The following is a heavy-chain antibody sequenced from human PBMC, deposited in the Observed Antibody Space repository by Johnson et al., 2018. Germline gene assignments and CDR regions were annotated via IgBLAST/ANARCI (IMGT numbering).Heavy chain of an antibody. J-gene: IGHJ3*02. CDR1: GGSISSYY. V-gene: IGHV4-59*01. D-gene: IGHD1-26*01. CDR3: AITVWELPGAFDI. Sequence: QVQLQESGPGLVKPSETLSLTCTVSGGSISSYYWSWIRQPPGKGLEWIGYIYYSGNTNYNPSLKSRVTISVDTSKNQFSLKLSSVTAADTAVYYCAITVWELPGAFDIWGQGTMVTVSS. CDR2: IYYSGNT.